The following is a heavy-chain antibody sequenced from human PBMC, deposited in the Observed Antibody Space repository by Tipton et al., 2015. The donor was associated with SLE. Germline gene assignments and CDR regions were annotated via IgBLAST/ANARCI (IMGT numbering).Heavy chain of an antibody. Sequence: TQSLTCTVSGGSISSYYWSWIRQPPGKGLEWIGYIYYSGSTNYNPSLKSRVTISVDTSKNQFSLKLSSVTAADAAVYYCARDLSGSYYVPYYYGMDVWGQGTTVTVSS. V-gene: IGHV4-59*01. CDR3: ARDLSGSYYVPYYYGMDV. CDR1: GGSISSYY. D-gene: IGHD1-26*01. CDR2: IYYSGST. J-gene: IGHJ6*02.